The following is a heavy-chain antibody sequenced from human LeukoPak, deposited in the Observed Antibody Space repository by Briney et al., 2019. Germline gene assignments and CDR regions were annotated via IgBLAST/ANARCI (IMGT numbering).Heavy chain of an antibody. V-gene: IGHV3-30*02. CDR2: IWYDGSKK. J-gene: IGHJ3*02. CDR1: GFSFSSYG. Sequence: GSLRLSCAASGFSFSSYGMHWVRQAPGKGLEWVAVIWYDGSKKYYADSVKGRFIISRDNSKNTLYLQMNSLRAEDTAVYYCAKDQRSGWDAFDIWGQGTMVTVSS. D-gene: IGHD6-25*01. CDR3: AKDQRSGWDAFDI.